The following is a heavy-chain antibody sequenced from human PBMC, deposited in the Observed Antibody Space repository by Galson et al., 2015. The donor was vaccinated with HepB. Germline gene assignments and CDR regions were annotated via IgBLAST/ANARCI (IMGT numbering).Heavy chain of an antibody. CDR1: GDSVSSNSAS. Sequence: CAISGDSVSSNSASWNWIRQSPSRGLEWLGRTYYRSKWSSDYAVSLKSRITINPDTSRNQFSLQLNSVTPEDTAVYYCARGGGGTSGAFGIWGQGTMVTVSS. CDR2: TYYRSKWSS. CDR3: ARGGGGTSGAFGI. D-gene: IGHD1-26*01. J-gene: IGHJ3*02. V-gene: IGHV6-1*01.